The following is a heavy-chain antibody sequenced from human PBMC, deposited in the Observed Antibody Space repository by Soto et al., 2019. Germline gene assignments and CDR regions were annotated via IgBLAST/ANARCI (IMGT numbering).Heavy chain of an antibody. D-gene: IGHD3-10*01. J-gene: IGHJ6*02. Sequence: SETLSLTCTVSGGSISSSSYYWGWIRQPPGKGLEWIGSIYYSGSTYYNPSLKSRVTISVDTSKNQFSLKLSSVTAADTAVYYCARQYGELYYYYYGMDVWGQGTTVTVSS. V-gene: IGHV4-39*01. CDR3: ARQYGELYYYYYGMDV. CDR1: GGSISSSSYY. CDR2: IYYSGST.